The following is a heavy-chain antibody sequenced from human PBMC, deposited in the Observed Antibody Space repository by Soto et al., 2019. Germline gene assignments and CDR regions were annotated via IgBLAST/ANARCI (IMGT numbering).Heavy chain of an antibody. CDR2: INSGSTSV. CDR3: TSSTSPDAY. CDR1: GFDFNRYS. D-gene: IGHD2-2*01. V-gene: IGHV3-48*04. Sequence: EVQLVESGGGLVQPGGSLRLSCVASGFDFNRYSMNWVRRAPGKGLEWISYINSGSTSVFYADSVRGRFTISRDNAKNSLYLQMNSLRAEDTAVYYCTSSTSPDAYWGQGTLVTVSS. J-gene: IGHJ4*02.